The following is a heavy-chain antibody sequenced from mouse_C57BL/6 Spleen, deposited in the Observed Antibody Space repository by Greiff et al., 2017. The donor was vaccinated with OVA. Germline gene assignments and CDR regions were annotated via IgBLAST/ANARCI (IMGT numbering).Heavy chain of an antibody. Sequence: QVQLQQSGAELVKPGASVKISCKASGYAFSSYWMNWVKQRPGKGLEWIGQIYPGDGDTNYNGKFKGKATLTADKSPSTAYMQLSSLTSEDSAVYFCAGYYDYDGSMDYWGQGTSVTVSS. D-gene: IGHD2-4*01. V-gene: IGHV1-80*01. CDR2: IYPGDGDT. J-gene: IGHJ4*01. CDR3: AGYYDYDGSMDY. CDR1: GYAFSSYW.